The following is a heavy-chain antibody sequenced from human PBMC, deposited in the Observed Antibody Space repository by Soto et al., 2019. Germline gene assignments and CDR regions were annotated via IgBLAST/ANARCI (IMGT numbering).Heavy chain of an antibody. D-gene: IGHD6-13*01. J-gene: IGHJ5*02. Sequence: SETLSLTCTVSGGSISSSSYYWGWIRQPPGKGLEWIGSIYYSGSTYYNPSLKSRVTISVDTSKNQFSLKLSSVTAADTAVYYCSIHGSSWYFSSTDGGVWFDPWGQGTLVTVSS. CDR2: IYYSGST. CDR1: GGSISSSSYY. V-gene: IGHV4-39*01. CDR3: SIHGSSWYFSSTDGGVWFDP.